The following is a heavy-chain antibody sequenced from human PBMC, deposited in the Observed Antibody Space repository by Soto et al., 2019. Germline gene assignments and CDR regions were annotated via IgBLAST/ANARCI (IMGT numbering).Heavy chain of an antibody. CDR2: ISTTSTYT. D-gene: IGHD2-2*01. Sequence: EFQLVESGGGLVEPGESLRLSCAASGFTFSRYYMNWVRQAPGKGLEWVSSISTTSTYTHYADPLKGRFTISRDNAKKLLYLQMDSLRAEDTAVYYCARDDGLSSTNVKAFDIWGQGTKVTVSS. CDR3: ARDDGLSSTNVKAFDI. V-gene: IGHV3-21*01. CDR1: GFTFSRYY. J-gene: IGHJ3*02.